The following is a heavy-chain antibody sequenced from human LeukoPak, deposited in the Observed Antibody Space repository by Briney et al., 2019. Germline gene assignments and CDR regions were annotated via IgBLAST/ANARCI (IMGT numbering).Heavy chain of an antibody. D-gene: IGHD2-15*01. Sequence: GESLQISSKGSGSSFTSYWIGWVRQMPGKGLXXXXXIYPGDSDTRYSPSFQGQVTISADKSISTAYLQWSSLKASDTAMYYCARRGEVVAANYGMDVWGQGTTVTVSS. J-gene: IGHJ6*02. CDR3: ARRGEVVAANYGMDV. V-gene: IGHV5-51*01. CDR1: GSSFTSYW. CDR2: IYPGDSDT.